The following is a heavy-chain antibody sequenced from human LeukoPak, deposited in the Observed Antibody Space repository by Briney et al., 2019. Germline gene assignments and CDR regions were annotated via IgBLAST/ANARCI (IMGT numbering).Heavy chain of an antibody. V-gene: IGHV4-4*02. J-gene: IGHJ6*03. CDR2: IYHSGST. D-gene: IGHD2-15*01. CDR1: GGSISSSNW. CDR3: ARRPGYCSGGSCYGYYYYYYMDV. Sequence: SGTLSLTCAVSGGSISSSNWWSWVRQPPGKGLEWIGEIYHSGSTNYNPSLKSRVTISVDKSKNQFSLKLSSVTAADTAVYYCARRPGYCSGGSCYGYYYYYYMDVWGKGTTVTISS.